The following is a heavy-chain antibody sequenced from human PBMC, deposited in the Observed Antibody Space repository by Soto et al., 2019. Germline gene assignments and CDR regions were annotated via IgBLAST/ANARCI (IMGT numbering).Heavy chain of an antibody. CDR3: ARGMGRGVLRSYFDY. Sequence: QVQLQESGPGLVKPSQTLSLTCTVSGGSISSGGYYWSWIRQHPGKGLEWIGYIYYSGSTYYNPSLKRRVTISVDTSKNQFSLKLSSVTAADTAVYYCARGMGRGVLRSYFDYWGQGTLVTVSS. J-gene: IGHJ4*02. CDR1: GGSISSGGYY. D-gene: IGHD3-10*01. V-gene: IGHV4-31*03. CDR2: IYYSGST.